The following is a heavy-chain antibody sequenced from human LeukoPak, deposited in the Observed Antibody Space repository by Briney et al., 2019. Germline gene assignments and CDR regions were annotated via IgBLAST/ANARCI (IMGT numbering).Heavy chain of an antibody. Sequence: SETLSLTCTVSGDSISSSSDYWVWIRQPPGKGLEWIGNISYSGSTYYNPSLKSRVTISVDTPKNQFSLKLSSVTAADTAVYYCARLTSSWYQDWYFDLWGRGTLVTVSS. CDR1: GDSISSSSDY. CDR2: ISYSGST. D-gene: IGHD6-13*01. CDR3: ARLTSSWYQDWYFDL. J-gene: IGHJ2*01. V-gene: IGHV4-39*07.